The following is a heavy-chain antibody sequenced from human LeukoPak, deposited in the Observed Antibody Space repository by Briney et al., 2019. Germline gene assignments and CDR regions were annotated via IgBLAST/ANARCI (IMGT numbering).Heavy chain of an antibody. CDR2: IYHSGST. D-gene: IGHD6-19*01. Sequence: SETLSLTCAVSGYSISSGYYWGWIRQPPGKGLEWIGSIYHSGSTYYNPSLKSRVTISVDTSKNQFSLKLSSVTAADTAVYYCARVRSSGWYDPYWYFDLWGRGTLVTVSS. CDR3: ARVRSSGWYDPYWYFDL. V-gene: IGHV4-38-2*01. J-gene: IGHJ2*01. CDR1: GYSISSGYY.